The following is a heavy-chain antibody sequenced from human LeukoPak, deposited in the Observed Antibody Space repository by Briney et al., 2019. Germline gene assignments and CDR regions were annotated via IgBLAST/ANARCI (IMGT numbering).Heavy chain of an antibody. CDR3: ARDLGITMIVAMDV. CDR2: ISSSSSTI. J-gene: IGHJ6*04. V-gene: IGHV3-48*01. D-gene: IGHD3-22*01. CDR1: GFTFSSYS. Sequence: RGSLRLSCAASGFTFSSYSMNRVRQAPGKGLEWVSYISSSSSTIYYADSVKGRFTISRDNAKNSLYLQMNSLRAEDTAVYYCARDLGITMIVAMDVWGKGTTVAVSS.